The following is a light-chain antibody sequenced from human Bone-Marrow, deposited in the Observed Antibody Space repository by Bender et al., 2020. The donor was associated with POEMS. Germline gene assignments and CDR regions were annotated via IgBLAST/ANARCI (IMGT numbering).Light chain of an antibody. J-gene: IGLJ1*01. CDR1: SSDVGGYNY. Sequence: QSALTQPASVSGSPGQSITISCTGTSSDVGGYNYVSWYQQHPGKAPTLIIYDVSDRPSGVSNRFSGSKSGNTAALTISGLQAEDEADYYCASYTSTYTAYVFGPGTKVTVL. CDR3: ASYTSTYTAYV. CDR2: DVS. V-gene: IGLV2-14*03.